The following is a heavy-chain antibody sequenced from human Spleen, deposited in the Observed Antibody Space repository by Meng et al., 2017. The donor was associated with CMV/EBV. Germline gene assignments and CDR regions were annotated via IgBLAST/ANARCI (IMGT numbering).Heavy chain of an antibody. Sequence: SGGTFSSYAISWVRQAPGQGLGWMGGIIPIFGTANYAQKCQGRVTITTDESTSTAYMELSSLRSEDTAVYYCARDRGGSYYSGFDYWGQGTLVTVSS. D-gene: IGHD1-26*01. J-gene: IGHJ4*02. CDR2: IIPIFGTA. CDR3: ARDRGGSYYSGFDY. V-gene: IGHV1-69*05. CDR1: GGTFSSYA.